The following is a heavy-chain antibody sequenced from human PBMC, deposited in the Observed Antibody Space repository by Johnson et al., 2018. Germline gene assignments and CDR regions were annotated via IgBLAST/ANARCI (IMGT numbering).Heavy chain of an antibody. CDR3: AKRREDYNTRAAFDI. CDR2: IKQDGNEK. V-gene: IGHV3-7*01. D-gene: IGHD5-24*01. J-gene: IGHJ3*02. CDR1: GFTFSSYW. Sequence: VQLQESGGGLVQPGGSLRLSCAASGFTFSSYWMSWVRQAPGKGLEWVANIKQDGNEKYYVDCVKGRFTISRDNAKNSLYLQMNSLRAEDTAVYYCAKRREDYNTRAAFDIWGQGTMVTVS.